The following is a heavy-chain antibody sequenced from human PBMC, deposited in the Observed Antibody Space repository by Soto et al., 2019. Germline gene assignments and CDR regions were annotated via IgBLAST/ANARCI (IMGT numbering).Heavy chain of an antibody. V-gene: IGHV4-34*01. J-gene: IGHJ4*02. D-gene: IGHD3-22*01. Sequence: SETLSLTCAVYGGSFSGYYWSWIRQPPGKGLEWIGEINHSGSTNYNPSLKSRVTISVDTSKNQFSLKLSSVTAADTAVYYCARVTNIRFSGSSGYYYSFDYWGQGTLVTVSS. CDR2: INHSGST. CDR3: ARVTNIRFSGSSGYYYSFDY. CDR1: GGSFSGYY.